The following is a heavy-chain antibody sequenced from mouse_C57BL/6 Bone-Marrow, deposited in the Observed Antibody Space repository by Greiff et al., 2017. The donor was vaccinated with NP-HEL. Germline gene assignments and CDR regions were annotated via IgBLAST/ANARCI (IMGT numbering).Heavy chain of an antibody. V-gene: IGHV1-80*01. Sequence: QVQLQQSGAELVKPGASVKISCKASGYAFSSYWMNWVKQRPGKGLEWIGQIYPGDGDTNYNGKFKGKATLTADKSSSTAYMQLSSLTSEDSAVYICAYYSGSSYLYWDVDVWGTGTTVTVSS. CDR3: AYYSGSSYLYWDVDV. CDR2: IYPGDGDT. CDR1: GYAFSSYW. J-gene: IGHJ1*03. D-gene: IGHD1-1*01.